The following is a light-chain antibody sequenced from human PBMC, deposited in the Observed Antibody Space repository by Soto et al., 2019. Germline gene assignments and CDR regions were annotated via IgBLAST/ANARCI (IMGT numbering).Light chain of an antibody. CDR3: QSYDSSLSGYV. Sequence: QSVLTQPPSVSGAPGQRVTFSCTGSSSNFGAGYDVHWYQQLPGTAPKLLIYDNSNRPSGVPDRFSGSKSGTSASLAITGLQAEDEADYYCQSYDSSLSGYVFGTGTKLIVL. CDR1: SSNFGAGYD. V-gene: IGLV1-40*01. CDR2: DNS. J-gene: IGLJ1*01.